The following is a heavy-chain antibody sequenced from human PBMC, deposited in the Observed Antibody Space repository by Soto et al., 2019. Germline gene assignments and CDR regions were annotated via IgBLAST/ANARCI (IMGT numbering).Heavy chain of an antibody. J-gene: IGHJ4*02. CDR1: GDSISSFY. V-gene: IGHV4-59*01. Sequence: QVQLQESGPGLVKPSETLSLTCTVSGDSISSFYWTWIRQPPGKGLEWVGYIFSSGITNYNPSLKSRVTISVDTYENQFSLKVTSVTAADTAVYYWACVGYCSSTPCWPIGYFEYWGQGTLVTVSS. D-gene: IGHD2-2*01. CDR2: IFSSGIT. CDR3: ACVGYCSSTPCWPIGYFEY.